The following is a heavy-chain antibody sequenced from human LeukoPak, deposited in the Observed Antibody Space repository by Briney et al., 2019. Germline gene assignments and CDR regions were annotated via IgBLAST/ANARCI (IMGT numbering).Heavy chain of an antibody. J-gene: IGHJ4*02. V-gene: IGHV3-23*01. CDR3: ANVNLYGSGSYYSDY. CDR1: GFTFSSYD. Sequence: GGSLRLSCAASGFTFSSYDMSWVRQAPGKGLEWVSVISGSGGSTYYADSVKGRFTISRDNSKNTLYLQMNSLRAEDTAVYYRANVNLYGSGSYYSDYWGQGTLVTVSS. CDR2: ISGSGGST. D-gene: IGHD3-10*01.